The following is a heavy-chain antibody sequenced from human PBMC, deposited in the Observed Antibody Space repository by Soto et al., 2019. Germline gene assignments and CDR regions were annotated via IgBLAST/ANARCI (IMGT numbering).Heavy chain of an antibody. CDR1: GIIFSNSA. J-gene: IGHJ3*02. V-gene: IGHV1-58*01. D-gene: IGHD2-21*02. CDR3: AAELYGGGRCCSFDI. Sequence: QMQVVQSGPEVKKPGTSVTVSCKTSGIIFSNSAVQWVRQARGQRLEWLGYIIIAGGGTKYSRNLQGKITITRDMSTNTAYMELSSLRSEDTAIYYCAAELYGGGRCCSFDIWGQGTMITVSS. CDR2: IIIAGGGT.